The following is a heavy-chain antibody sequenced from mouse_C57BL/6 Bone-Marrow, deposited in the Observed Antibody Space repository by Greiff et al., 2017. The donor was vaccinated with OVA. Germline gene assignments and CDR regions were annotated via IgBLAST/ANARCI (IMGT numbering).Heavy chain of an antibody. D-gene: IGHD1-1*01. J-gene: IGHJ4*01. CDR3: AREMFYVPYAMDY. V-gene: IGHV1-81*01. Sequence: QVQLQQSGAELARPGASVKLSCKASGYTFTSYGISWVKQRTGQGLEWIGEIYPRSGNTYYNEKFKGKATLTADKSSSTEYMELRSLTSEDSAVYFCAREMFYVPYAMDYWGQGTSVTVSS. CDR2: IYPRSGNT. CDR1: GYTFTSYG.